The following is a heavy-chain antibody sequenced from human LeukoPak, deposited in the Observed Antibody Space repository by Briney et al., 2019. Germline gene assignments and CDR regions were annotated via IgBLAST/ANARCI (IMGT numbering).Heavy chain of an antibody. CDR2: ISDNIENT. CDR3: ATLGFCTSTSRSFVN. D-gene: IGHD2-2*03. V-gene: IGHV3-23*01. J-gene: IGHJ4*02. CDR1: GFPFSSYV. Sequence: GGSLRLSCAASGFPFSSYVMGWVRQAPGKGLEWVSVISDNIENTYYADSVKGRFTISRDNSKNTLYLQMNSLGAEDTAIYYCATLGFCTSTSRSFVNWGQGTLVTVSS.